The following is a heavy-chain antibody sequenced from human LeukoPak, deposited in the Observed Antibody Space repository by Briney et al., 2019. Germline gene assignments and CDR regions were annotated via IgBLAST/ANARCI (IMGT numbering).Heavy chain of an antibody. J-gene: IGHJ6*02. CDR2: IYSDEST. CDR3: AREGIAAAGTPMDYYYYDMDV. Sequence: GGSLRLSCAASGFTVSRNYMSWVRQAPGKGLEWVSVIYSDESTYYADSVKGRFTISRDNSKNTLHLQMNSLRAEDTAVYYCAREGIAAAGTPMDYYYYDMDVWGQGTTVTVAS. V-gene: IGHV3-53*01. D-gene: IGHD6-13*01. CDR1: GFTVSRNY.